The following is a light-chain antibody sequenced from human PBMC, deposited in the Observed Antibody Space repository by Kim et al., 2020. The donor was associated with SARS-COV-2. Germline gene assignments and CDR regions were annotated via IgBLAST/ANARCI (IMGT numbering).Light chain of an antibody. Sequence: PGERATLSCRDSQSVRSTFLDGYQQKPRHAPRLLIYGASNRATGIPDRFSGSGSGTDFTLTISRLEPEDFAVYYCQHDGSSPPVTFGGGTKVDIK. CDR2: GAS. J-gene: IGKJ4*01. V-gene: IGKV3-20*01. CDR3: QHDGSSPPVT. CDR1: QSVRSTF.